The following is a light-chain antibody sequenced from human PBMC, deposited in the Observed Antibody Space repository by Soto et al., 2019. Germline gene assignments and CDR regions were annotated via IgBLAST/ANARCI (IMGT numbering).Light chain of an antibody. CDR3: QQRSNWPPTWT. Sequence: EIVLTQSPATLSLSPGERAPLSCRASQSVSTYLAWSQHKPGQAPRLLIYDASNRATGIPARFSGSGSGTDFTLTISSLEPEDFAVYYCQQRSNWPPTWTFGQGTKGEI. J-gene: IGKJ1*01. CDR2: DAS. V-gene: IGKV3-11*01. CDR1: QSVSTY.